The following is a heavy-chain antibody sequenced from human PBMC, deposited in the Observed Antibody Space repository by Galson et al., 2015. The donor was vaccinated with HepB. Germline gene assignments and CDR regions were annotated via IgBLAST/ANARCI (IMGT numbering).Heavy chain of an antibody. CDR2: INPYNGGT. CDR3: ARGPWFGELARILVLQC. V-gene: IGHV1-18*04. D-gene: IGHD3-10*01. CDR1: GYTFTSYG. J-gene: IGHJ1*01. Sequence: SVKVSCKASGYTFTSYGITWVRQAPGQGLEWVGWINPYNGGTNFAQNLQDRVTMSTDTSTSTAYMELRSLRSDDTAVYFCARGPWFGELARILVLQCWGQGTLLTVSS.